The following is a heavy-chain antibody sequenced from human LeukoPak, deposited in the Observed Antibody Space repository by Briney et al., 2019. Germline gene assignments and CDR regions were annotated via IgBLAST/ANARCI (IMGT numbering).Heavy chain of an antibody. Sequence: GGSLRLSCAASGSTFSSYSMNWVRQAPGKGLEWVSSISSSSSYIYYADSVKGRFTISRDNSKNTLYLQMNSLRAEDTAVYYCAKDLTGDPHGPAFDIWGQGTMVTVSS. CDR1: GSTFSSYS. CDR2: ISSSSSYI. V-gene: IGHV3-21*04. J-gene: IGHJ3*02. D-gene: IGHD7-27*01. CDR3: AKDLTGDPHGPAFDI.